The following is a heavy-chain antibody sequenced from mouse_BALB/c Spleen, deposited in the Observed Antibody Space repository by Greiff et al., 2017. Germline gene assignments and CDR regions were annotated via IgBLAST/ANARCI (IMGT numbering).Heavy chain of an antibody. CDR1: GYTFSSYW. V-gene: IGHV1-9*01. CDR3: AYDSRFAY. J-gene: IGHJ3*01. CDR2: ILPGSGST. D-gene: IGHD2-4*01. Sequence: QVQLQQSGAELMKPGASVKISCKATGYTFSSYWIEWVKQRPGHGLEWIGEILPGSGSTNYNEKFKGKATFTADTSSNTAYMQLSSLTSEDSAVYFCAYDSRFAYWGQGTLVTVSA.